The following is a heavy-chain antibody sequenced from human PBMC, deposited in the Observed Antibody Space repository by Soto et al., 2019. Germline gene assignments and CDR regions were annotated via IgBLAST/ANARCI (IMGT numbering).Heavy chain of an antibody. Sequence: SQTLSLTCTVSGGSISSGGYYWSWIRQHPGKGLEWIGYIYYSGSTYYNPSLKSRVTISVDTSKNQFSLKLSSVTAADTAVYYCARDETNYRVGGYFDLWGRGTLVTVSS. CDR1: GGSISSGGYY. CDR2: IYYSGST. V-gene: IGHV4-31*03. J-gene: IGHJ2*01. CDR3: ARDETNYRVGGYFDL. D-gene: IGHD1-26*01.